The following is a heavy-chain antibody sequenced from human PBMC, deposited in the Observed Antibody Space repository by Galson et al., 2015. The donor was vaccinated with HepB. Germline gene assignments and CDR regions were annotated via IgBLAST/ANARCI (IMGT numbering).Heavy chain of an antibody. CDR3: ASEWGIVVVPAARRSDY. Sequence: LRLSCAASGFTFSSYSMNWVRQAPGKGLEWVSYISGSSTTIYYADSVKGRFTISRDNAKNSLYLQMNSLRDEDTAVYYCASEWGIVVVPAARRSDYWGQGTLVTVSS. CDR2: ISGSSTTI. V-gene: IGHV3-48*02. D-gene: IGHD2-2*01. CDR1: GFTFSSYS. J-gene: IGHJ4*02.